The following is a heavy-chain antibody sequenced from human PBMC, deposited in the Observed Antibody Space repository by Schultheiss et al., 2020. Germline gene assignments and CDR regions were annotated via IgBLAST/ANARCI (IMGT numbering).Heavy chain of an antibody. Sequence: GGSLRLSCAVYGGSFSDYYMSWIRQAPGKGLEWVSYISSSGSTIYYADSVKGRFTISRDNAKNSLYLQMNSLRAEDTAVYYCARDEDIVLGDVWGKGTTVTVSS. CDR3: ARDEDIVLGDV. CDR2: ISSSGSTI. J-gene: IGHJ6*04. D-gene: IGHD2-8*02. V-gene: IGHV3-11*01. CDR1: GGSFSDYY.